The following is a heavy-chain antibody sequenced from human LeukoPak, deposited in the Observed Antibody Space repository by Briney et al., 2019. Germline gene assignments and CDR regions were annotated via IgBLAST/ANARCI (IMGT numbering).Heavy chain of an antibody. V-gene: IGHV3-74*01. CDR2: INSDGSTT. CDR1: GFTLSRYW. D-gene: IGHD1-1*01. J-gene: IGHJ4*02. CDR3: ARDGGTGTTDY. Sequence: PGGSLRLSCAASGFTLSRYWMHWVRQAPGEGLVWVSRINSDGSTTNYADSVKGRFTISKDTAKNTLYLQMNSLRADDTAVYYCARDGGTGTTDYWGQGTLVTVSS.